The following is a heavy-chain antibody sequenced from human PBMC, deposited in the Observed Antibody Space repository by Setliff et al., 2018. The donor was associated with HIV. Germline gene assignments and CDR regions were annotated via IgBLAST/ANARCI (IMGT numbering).Heavy chain of an antibody. CDR2: INPSDNRT. D-gene: IGHD3-10*02. CDR3: ARVFGVRQAFDN. CDR1: GYTFNNYY. V-gene: IGHV1-46*02. J-gene: IGHJ4*02. Sequence: GASVKVSCKASGYTFNNYYMHWVRQAPGQGLEWMGIINPSDNRTHYAQKFQGRVTMTRDTSITTAYMELSRLSSDDTAVYYCARVFGVRQAFDNWGQGTLVTVSS.